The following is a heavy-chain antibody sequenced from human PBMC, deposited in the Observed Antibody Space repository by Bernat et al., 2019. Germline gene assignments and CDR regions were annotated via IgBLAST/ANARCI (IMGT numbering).Heavy chain of an antibody. CDR3: TTGSDNNVGY. D-gene: IGHD3-10*01. CDR2: ISSSSSTI. CDR1: GFTFSSNS. Sequence: EVQLVESGGGLVQPGGSLRLSCAASGFTFSSNSMNWVRQAPGKGLEWVSFISSSSSTIYYADSVKGRFTISKDNAKNSLYLQMKSLRAEYTAVYYCTTGSDNNVGYWGQGTLVTVSS. V-gene: IGHV3-48*01. J-gene: IGHJ4*02.